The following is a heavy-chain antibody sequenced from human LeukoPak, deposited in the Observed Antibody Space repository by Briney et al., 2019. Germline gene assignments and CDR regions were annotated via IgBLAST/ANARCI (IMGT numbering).Heavy chain of an antibody. CDR3: ARGGYYGSGTYYSPTSPH. V-gene: IGHV3-23*01. CDR1: GFTFSSYG. J-gene: IGHJ4*02. CDR2: ISGSGDNT. D-gene: IGHD3-10*01. Sequence: GGSLRLSCATSGFTFSSYGMTWVRQAPGKGLEWVSSISGSGDNTYYADSVKGRFTFSRDNSKDTLYLQMNSLRAEDTAVYYCARGGYYGSGTYYSPTSPHWGQGTLVTVSS.